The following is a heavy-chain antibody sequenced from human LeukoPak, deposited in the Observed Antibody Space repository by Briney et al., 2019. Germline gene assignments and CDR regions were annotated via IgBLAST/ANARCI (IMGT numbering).Heavy chain of an antibody. J-gene: IGHJ4*02. Sequence: ASVKVSCKASGYTFTGYSMLWVRQAPGLGLVWMGWINPNSGGTNYAQKFQGRVTMTRDTSISTAFMELSRLRSDDTAVYYCARFNYGDYAGGYWGQGALVTVSS. CDR3: ARFNYGDYAGGY. V-gene: IGHV1-2*02. CDR1: GYTFTGYS. CDR2: INPNSGGT. D-gene: IGHD4-17*01.